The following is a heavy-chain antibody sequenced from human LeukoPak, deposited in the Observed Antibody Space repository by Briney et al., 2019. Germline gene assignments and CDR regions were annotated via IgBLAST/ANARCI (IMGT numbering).Heavy chain of an antibody. D-gene: IGHD3-22*01. Sequence: ASVKVSCKASGYTFTSYYMHWVRQATGQGLEWMGIINPSGGSTSYAQKFQGRVTMTRDTSTSTVYMELSSLRSEDTAVYYCARAHHYYYDSSAYYRPDYWGQGTLVTVSS. CDR1: GYTFTSYY. CDR3: ARAHHYYYDSSAYYRPDY. J-gene: IGHJ4*02. V-gene: IGHV1-46*01. CDR2: INPSGGST.